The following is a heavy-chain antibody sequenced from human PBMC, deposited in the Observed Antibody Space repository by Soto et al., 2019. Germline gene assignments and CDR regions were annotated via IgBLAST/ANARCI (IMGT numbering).Heavy chain of an antibody. Sequence: SETLSLTCTVSGGSISSYYWSWIRQPPGKGLEWIGEINHSGSTNYNPSLKSRVTISVDTSKNQFSLKLSSVTAADTAVYYCAREDIVVVVAARYYYYYGMDVWGQGTTVTVSS. CDR3: AREDIVVVVAARYYYYYGMDV. CDR2: INHSGST. J-gene: IGHJ6*02. D-gene: IGHD2-15*01. CDR1: GGSISSYY. V-gene: IGHV4-34*01.